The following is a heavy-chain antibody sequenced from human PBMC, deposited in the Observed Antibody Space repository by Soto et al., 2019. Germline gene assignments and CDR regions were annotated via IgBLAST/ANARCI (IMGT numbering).Heavy chain of an antibody. V-gene: IGHV4-39*01. CDR1: GGSISSSSYY. Sequence: SETLSLTCTVSGGSISSSSYYWGWIRQPPGKGLEWIGSIYYSGSTYYNPSLKSRVTISVDTSKNQSSLKLSSVTAADTAVYYCAWGFLAARPYYYYMDVWGKGTMVTVS. D-gene: IGHD6-6*01. CDR2: IYYSGST. CDR3: AWGFLAARPYYYYMDV. J-gene: IGHJ6*03.